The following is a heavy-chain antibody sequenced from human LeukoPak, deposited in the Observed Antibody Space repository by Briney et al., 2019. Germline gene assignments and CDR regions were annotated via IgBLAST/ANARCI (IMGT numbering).Heavy chain of an antibody. CDR2: ISYDGSNK. J-gene: IGHJ4*02. V-gene: IGHV3-30-3*01. CDR1: GFTFSSYA. CDR3: ARDFLRGSPDFFDY. Sequence: GGSLRLSCAASGFTFSSYAMHWVRQAPGKGLEWVAVISYDGSNKYYADSVKGRFTISRDNSKNTLYLQMNSLRAEDTAVYYCARDFLRGSPDFFDYWGQGTLVTVSS. D-gene: IGHD2-21*02.